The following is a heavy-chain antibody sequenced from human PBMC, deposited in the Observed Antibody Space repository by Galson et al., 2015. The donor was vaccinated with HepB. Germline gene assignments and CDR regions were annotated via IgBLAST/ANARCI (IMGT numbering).Heavy chain of an antibody. CDR3: AKDPYCSSTSCYPRYFQH. Sequence: SLRLSCAASGFTFSSYAMSWVRQAPGKGLEWVSAISGSGGSTYYADSVKGRFTISRDNSKNTLYLQMNSLRAEDTAVYDCAKDPYCSSTSCYPRYFQHWGQGTLVTVSS. CDR2: ISGSGGST. CDR1: GFTFSSYA. V-gene: IGHV3-23*01. J-gene: IGHJ1*01. D-gene: IGHD2-2*01.